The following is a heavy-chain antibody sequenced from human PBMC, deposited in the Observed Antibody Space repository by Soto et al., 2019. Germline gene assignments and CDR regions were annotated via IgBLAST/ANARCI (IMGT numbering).Heavy chain of an antibody. CDR1: GGAFSSYA. D-gene: IGHD6-13*01. V-gene: IGHV1-69*01. CDR3: ARDNKTIAAAWNAFDI. J-gene: IGHJ3*02. CDR2: IIPIFGTA. Sequence: QVQLVQSGAEVKKPGSSVKVSCKASGGAFSSYAISWVRQAPGQGLEWMGGIIPIFGTANYAQKFQGRVTLTADESTSTAYMELSSLRSEETEVYYCARDNKTIAAAWNAFDIWGQGTMVTVSS.